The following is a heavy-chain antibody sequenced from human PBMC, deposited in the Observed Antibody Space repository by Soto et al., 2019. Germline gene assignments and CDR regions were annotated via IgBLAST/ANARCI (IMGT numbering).Heavy chain of an antibody. D-gene: IGHD5-18*01. J-gene: IGHJ3*02. CDR1: GGSISSTKYY. Sequence: QLQLQESGPGLVRPSDTLSLICTVSGGSISSTKYYWGWIRQPPGKGLEWIGTIYHTGSTYYNPSLQSRVTISLDTSKNQFSLKLTSVPAADTAVHSCARTADTAPQDGLDIWGQGTIVTVSS. V-gene: IGHV4-39*01. CDR2: IYHTGST. CDR3: ARTADTAPQDGLDI.